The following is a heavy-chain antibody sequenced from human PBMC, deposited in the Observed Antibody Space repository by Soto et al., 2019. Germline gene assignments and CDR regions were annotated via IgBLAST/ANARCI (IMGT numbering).Heavy chain of an antibody. D-gene: IGHD2-2*01. CDR1: GFTFSIYA. V-gene: IGHV3-23*01. Sequence: GSLRLSCAASGFTFSIYAMSWVRQAPGKGLEWVSAISGSGGSTYYADSVKGRFTISRDNSKNTLYLQMNSLRAEDTAVYYCAKDGCSSTSCHGYYYYGMDVWGQGTTVTVSS. J-gene: IGHJ6*02. CDR2: ISGSGGST. CDR3: AKDGCSSTSCHGYYYYGMDV.